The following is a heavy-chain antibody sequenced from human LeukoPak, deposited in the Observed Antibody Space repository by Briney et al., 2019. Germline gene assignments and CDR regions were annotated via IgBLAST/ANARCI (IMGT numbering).Heavy chain of an antibody. CDR3: ARNKYVWGSYRYLLFDY. J-gene: IGHJ4*02. CDR1: GGSISSYY. CDR2: IYTSGST. D-gene: IGHD3-16*02. V-gene: IGHV4-4*07. Sequence: SETLSLTCTVSGGSISSYYWSWIRQPAGKGLEWIGRIYTSGSTNYNPSLKSRVTMSVDTSKNQFSLKLSSVTAADTAVYYCARNKYVWGSYRYLLFDYWGQGTLVTVSS.